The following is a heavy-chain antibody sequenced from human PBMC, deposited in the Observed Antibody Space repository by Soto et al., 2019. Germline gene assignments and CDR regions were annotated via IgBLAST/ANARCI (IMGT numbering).Heavy chain of an antibody. V-gene: IGHV1-18*04. J-gene: IGHJ4*02. CDR1: GYSFSNNG. CDR3: ARDLGYGDYGTGF. Sequence: QVQLVQSGAEVKKPGASVKVSCQASGYSFSNNGISWVRQAPGQGFEWMGWINGDNGNTKYAQKFQGRVNMTTDTSTSTAYMELRSLRSDDTAVYYCARDLGYGDYGTGFWGQGTLVTVSS. D-gene: IGHD4-17*01. CDR2: INGDNGNT.